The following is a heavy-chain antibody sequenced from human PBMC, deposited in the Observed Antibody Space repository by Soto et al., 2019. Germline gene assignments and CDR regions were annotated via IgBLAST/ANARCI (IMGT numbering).Heavy chain of an antibody. J-gene: IGHJ6*02. Sequence: QAQLVQSGAEVKKPGSSVKVSCKASGGPYNSFAISWVRQAPGQGLGWIGGIIPVFGTATYAQKFKGRVTITAEESTSTAYMELSSLTSEDTAVYYCARFLGGAGSYYDGQNYNYYNGMDVWGQGTTVTVSS. CDR1: GGPYNSFA. V-gene: IGHV1-69*01. CDR2: IIPVFGTA. D-gene: IGHD3-10*01. CDR3: ARFLGGAGSYYDGQNYNYYNGMDV.